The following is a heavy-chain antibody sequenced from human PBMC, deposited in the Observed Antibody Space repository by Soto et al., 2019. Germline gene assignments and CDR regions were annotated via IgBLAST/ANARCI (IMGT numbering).Heavy chain of an antibody. Sequence: GGSLRLSCSASGFTFNSYAMHWVRQAPGKGLEYVSAISSNGGSTYYGDSVKGRFTISRDNSKNTLYLQMSSLRAEDTAVYYCVKGAITMVRGVIASAEYFHHWGQGILVTVSS. J-gene: IGHJ1*01. CDR3: VKGAITMVRGVIASAEYFHH. CDR1: GFTFNSYA. D-gene: IGHD3-10*01. V-gene: IGHV3-64D*06. CDR2: ISSNGGST.